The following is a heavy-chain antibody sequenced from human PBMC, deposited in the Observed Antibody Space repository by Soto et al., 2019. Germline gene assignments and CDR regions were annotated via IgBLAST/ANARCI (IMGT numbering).Heavy chain of an antibody. V-gene: IGHV3-9*01. CDR1: GFTFDDYT. CDR3: AKDIRYYYDSSAPGAFDI. Sequence: PGGSLRLSCAASGFTFDDYTMHWVRQAPGKGLEWVSGISWSSGSIGYADSVKGRFTISRDNAKNSLYLQMNSLRAEDTALYYCAKDIRYYYDSSAPGAFDIWGQGTMVTVSS. J-gene: IGHJ3*02. D-gene: IGHD3-22*01. CDR2: ISWSSGSI.